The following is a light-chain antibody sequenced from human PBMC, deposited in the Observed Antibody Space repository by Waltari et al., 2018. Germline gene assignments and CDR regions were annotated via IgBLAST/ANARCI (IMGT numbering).Light chain of an antibody. V-gene: IGKV3-11*01. Sequence: DIVLTQSPATLSVSPGERATLSCRASQSVNPDLAWYQHKPGQDPRLLIYDASNRATGIPARFSGSGSGTDFTLTISSLEPEDFGIYYCQQRSYLITFGQGTRLEIK. CDR2: DAS. CDR3: QQRSYLIT. CDR1: QSVNPD. J-gene: IGKJ5*01.